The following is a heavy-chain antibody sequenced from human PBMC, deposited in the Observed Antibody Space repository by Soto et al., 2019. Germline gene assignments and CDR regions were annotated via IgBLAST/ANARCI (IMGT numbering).Heavy chain of an antibody. CDR3: AKWGPYDFSMGY. D-gene: IGHD3-3*01. Sequence: GGSLRLSCAASVFTFSSYGMHWVRQAPGKWLEWLAVIWYDGSNKXXADSVKGRXTISRYNSKNTXYLQKXSLRAEDKAVYYCAKWGPYDFSMGYWRQGTLVTVSS. V-gene: IGHV3-33*06. CDR1: VFTFSSYG. CDR2: IWYDGSNK. J-gene: IGHJ4*02.